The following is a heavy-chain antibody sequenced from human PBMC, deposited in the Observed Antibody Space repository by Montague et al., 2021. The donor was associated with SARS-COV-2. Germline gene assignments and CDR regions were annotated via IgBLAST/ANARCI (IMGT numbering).Heavy chain of an antibody. CDR1: GGSFSGYY. J-gene: IGHJ4*02. CDR2: INHSGST. D-gene: IGHD3-9*01. CDR3: ARGLVFRYYYFLTGSGSYFDY. V-gene: IGHV4-34*01. Sequence: SETLSLTCAVDGGSFSGYYWSWIRQPPGEGLEWIGEINHSGSTXXXSSXXXRVTISADTSKKQFSLKMSSVTAADTAVYYCARGLVFRYYYFLTGSGSYFDYWGQGTLVTVSS.